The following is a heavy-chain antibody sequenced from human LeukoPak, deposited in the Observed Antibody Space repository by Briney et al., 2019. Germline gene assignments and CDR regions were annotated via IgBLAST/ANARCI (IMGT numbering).Heavy chain of an antibody. CDR2: INPNSGGT. V-gene: IGHV1-2*02. Sequence: ASVKVSCKASGYTFTGYYMHWVRQAPGQGLEWMGRINPNSGGTNYAQKFQGRVTMTRDTSISTAYMELSRLRSDDTAVYYCARTYIVVVPAAGYWGQGTLVTVSS. J-gene: IGHJ4*02. CDR1: GYTFTGYY. D-gene: IGHD2-2*01. CDR3: ARTYIVVVPAAGY.